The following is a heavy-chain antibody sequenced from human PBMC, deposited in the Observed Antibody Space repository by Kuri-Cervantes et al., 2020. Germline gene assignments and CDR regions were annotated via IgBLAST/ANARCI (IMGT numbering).Heavy chain of an antibody. CDR3: ARARIQLRASDY. Sequence: ASVKVSCKASGYTFTSYYMHWVRQAPGQGLEWMGIINPSGGSTSYARKFQGRVTMTRDTSTSTVYMELSSLRSEDTAVYYCARARIQLRASDYWGQGTLVTVSS. CDR1: GYTFTSYY. CDR2: INPSGGST. J-gene: IGHJ4*02. V-gene: IGHV1-46*01. D-gene: IGHD5-18*01.